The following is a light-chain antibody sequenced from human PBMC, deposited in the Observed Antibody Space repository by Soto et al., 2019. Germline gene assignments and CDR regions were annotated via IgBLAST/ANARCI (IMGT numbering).Light chain of an antibody. CDR1: QSLLHSNGYNY. CDR2: TVS. CDR3: QQYHEWPLT. Sequence: DIVMTQSPLSLPVTPGEPASISCRSSQSLLHSNGYNYLDWYLQKPGQSPQVLIYTVSYRASGVPDRFSGSGSGTEFTLTISSLQSEDFAVYYCQQYHEWPLTFGGGTKVDI. J-gene: IGKJ4*01. V-gene: IGKV2-28*01.